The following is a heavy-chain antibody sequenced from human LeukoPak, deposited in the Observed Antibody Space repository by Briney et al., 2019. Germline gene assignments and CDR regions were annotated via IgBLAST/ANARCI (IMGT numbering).Heavy chain of an antibody. CDR3: ARQGSGYYQPFDY. D-gene: IGHD3-22*01. V-gene: IGHV4-59*08. CDR1: GGSISSYY. J-gene: IGHJ4*02. Sequence: SGTLSLTCTVSGGSISSYYWSWIRQPPGKGLEWIGYIYYSGSTNYNPSLKSRVTISVDTSKNQFSLKLSSVTAADTAVYYCARQGSGYYQPFDYWGQGTLVTVSS. CDR2: IYYSGST.